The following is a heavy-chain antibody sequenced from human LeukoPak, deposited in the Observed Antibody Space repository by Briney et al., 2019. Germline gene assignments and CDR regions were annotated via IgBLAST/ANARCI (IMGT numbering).Heavy chain of an antibody. J-gene: IGHJ4*02. CDR3: ARGGPLPIVGATACDY. D-gene: IGHD1-26*01. V-gene: IGHV1-8*01. CDR2: MNPNSGNT. Sequence: ASVKVSCKASGYTFTSYDINWVRQATGQGLEWMGWMNPNSGNTGYAQKFQGRVTMTRNTSISTAYMELSSLRSEDTAVYYCARGGPLPIVGATACDYWGQGTLVTVSS. CDR1: GYTFTSYD.